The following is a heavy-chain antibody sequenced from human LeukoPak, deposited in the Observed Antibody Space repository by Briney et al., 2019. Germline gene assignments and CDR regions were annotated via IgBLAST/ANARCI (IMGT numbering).Heavy chain of an antibody. V-gene: IGHV3-53*01. CDR1: GFTVSSNY. CDR2: IYSGGST. D-gene: IGHD1-26*01. J-gene: IGHJ4*02. Sequence: GGSLRLSCAASGFTVSSNYMSWVRQAPGKGLEWVSVIYSGGSTYYADSVKGRFTISRDNSKNTLYLQMNSLRAEDTAVYYCARAVGGSLDFDYWGQGTLVTVSS. CDR3: ARAVGGSLDFDY.